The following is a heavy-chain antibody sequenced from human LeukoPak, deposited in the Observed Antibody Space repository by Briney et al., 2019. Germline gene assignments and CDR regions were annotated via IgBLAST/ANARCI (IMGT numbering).Heavy chain of an antibody. Sequence: GGPLRLSCAASGFTFSSYAMHWVRQAPGKGLEYVSAISSNGGSTYYANSVKGRFTISRDNSKNTLYLQMGSLRAEDMAVYYCASGRVEELTNWGQGTLVTVSS. CDR1: GFTFSSYA. CDR2: ISSNGGST. D-gene: IGHD6-6*01. CDR3: ASGRVEELTN. V-gene: IGHV3-64*01. J-gene: IGHJ4*02.